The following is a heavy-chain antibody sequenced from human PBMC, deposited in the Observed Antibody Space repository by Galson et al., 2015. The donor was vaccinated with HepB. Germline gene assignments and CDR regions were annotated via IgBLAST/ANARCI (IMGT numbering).Heavy chain of an antibody. Sequence: SVKVSCKASNYTFTNYGLAWVRQAPGQGLEWMGWISPYNGNRNYARNFQGRVTMTTEKSTNTAYMELRSLRSDDTAVYYCAKELKLRSFSYEFNGMDVWGQGTAVTVAS. D-gene: IGHD1-7*01. J-gene: IGHJ6*02. CDR2: ISPYNGNR. CDR3: AKELKLRSFSYEFNGMDV. V-gene: IGHV1-18*01. CDR1: NYTFTNYG.